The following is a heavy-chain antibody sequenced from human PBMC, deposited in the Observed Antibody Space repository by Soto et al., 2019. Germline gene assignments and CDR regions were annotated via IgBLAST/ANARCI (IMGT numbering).Heavy chain of an antibody. CDR1: GGTFSSYT. Sequence: ASVKVSCKASGGTFSSYTISWVRQAPGQGLEWMGRIIPILGIANYAQKFQGRVTITADKSTSTAYMELSSLRSEDTAVYYCARDPRGLAVATFGDQNWFDPWGQGTLVTVSS. CDR3: ARDPRGLAVATFGDQNWFDP. V-gene: IGHV1-69*04. J-gene: IGHJ5*02. CDR2: IIPILGIA. D-gene: IGHD5-12*01.